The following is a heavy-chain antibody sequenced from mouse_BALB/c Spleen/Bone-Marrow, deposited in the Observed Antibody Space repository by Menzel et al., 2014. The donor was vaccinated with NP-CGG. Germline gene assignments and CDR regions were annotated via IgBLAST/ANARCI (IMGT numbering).Heavy chain of an antibody. J-gene: IGHJ1*01. CDR1: GFTFSSFG. V-gene: IGHV5-17*02. Sequence: EVKLVESGGGLVQPGGSRKLSCAASGFTFSSFGMHWIRQAPEKGLEWVAYINGGSNTIYYADTVKGRFTISRDNPKNTLVLQMTSRRSEDTAMYFCARGTTALRYFDVWGAGTTVTVSS. CDR2: INGGSNTI. D-gene: IGHD1-2*01. CDR3: ARGTTALRYFDV.